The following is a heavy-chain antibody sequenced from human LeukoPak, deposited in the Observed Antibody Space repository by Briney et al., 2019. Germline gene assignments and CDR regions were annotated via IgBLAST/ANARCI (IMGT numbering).Heavy chain of an antibody. CDR1: AYSFTSYW. Sequence: AESLKISCKGSAYSFTSYWIGWVRQMPGKGLEWMGITYPGDSDTRYSPSFQGQVTISADKSINTAYLQWSSLKASDTAMYYCARLRSLYRSLSGHFDYWGQGTLVTVSS. D-gene: IGHD6-6*01. CDR2: TYPGDSDT. J-gene: IGHJ4*02. V-gene: IGHV5-51*01. CDR3: ARLRSLYRSLSGHFDY.